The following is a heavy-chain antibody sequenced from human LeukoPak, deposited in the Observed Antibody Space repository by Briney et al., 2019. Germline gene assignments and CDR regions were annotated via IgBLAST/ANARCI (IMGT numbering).Heavy chain of an antibody. Sequence: SETLSLTCTVSGGSISSGGYHWSWIRQHPGKGLEWIGYIYYSGTTSYNPSLKSRVTISVDTSKKKFSLKVSSVTVADTAVYYCARLGYGDYRNWFDPWGQGTLVTVSS. CDR1: GGSISSGGYH. CDR3: ARLGYGDYRNWFDP. CDR2: IYYSGTT. J-gene: IGHJ5*02. V-gene: IGHV4-31*03. D-gene: IGHD4-17*01.